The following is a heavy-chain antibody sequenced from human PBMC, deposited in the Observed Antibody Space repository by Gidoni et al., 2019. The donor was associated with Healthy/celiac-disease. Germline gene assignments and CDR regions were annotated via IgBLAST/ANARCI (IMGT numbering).Heavy chain of an antibody. J-gene: IGHJ4*02. CDR2: ISWNSGSI. V-gene: IGHV3-9*01. Sequence: EVQLVESGGGLVQPGRSLRLSCAASGFPFDDYAMHGVRQAPGKGLEWVSGISWNSGSIGYADSVKGRFTISRDNAKNSLYLQMNSLRAEDTALYYCAKAPDYDFWSGYYFDYWGQGTLVTVSS. CDR3: AKAPDYDFWSGYYFDY. CDR1: GFPFDDYA. D-gene: IGHD3-3*01.